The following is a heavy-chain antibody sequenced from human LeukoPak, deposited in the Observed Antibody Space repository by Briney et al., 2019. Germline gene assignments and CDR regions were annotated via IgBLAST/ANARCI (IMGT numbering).Heavy chain of an antibody. V-gene: IGHV3-23*01. D-gene: IGHD6-19*01. CDR2: ISGSGGST. Sequence: GGSLRLSCAASGFTFSSYWMSWVRQAPGKGLEWVSAISGSGGSTYYADSVKGRFTISRDNSKNTLYLQMNSLRAEDTAVYYCAKDEDSSGWYTTATYDYWGQGTLVTVSS. J-gene: IGHJ4*02. CDR1: GFTFSSYW. CDR3: AKDEDSSGWYTTATYDY.